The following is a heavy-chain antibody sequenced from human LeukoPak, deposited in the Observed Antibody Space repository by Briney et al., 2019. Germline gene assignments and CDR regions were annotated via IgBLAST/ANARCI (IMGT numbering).Heavy chain of an antibody. D-gene: IGHD3-22*01. CDR2: IYSGGST. Sequence: SETLSLTCTVSGGSISGYYWSWIRQPPGKGLEWLGFIYSGGSTKDNPSLKSRVTISEDTSKDQVSLKLRSVTAADTAVYYCARLSDSAGYYRPFFDSWGRGTLVTVSS. V-gene: IGHV4-4*09. J-gene: IGHJ4*02. CDR3: ARLSDSAGYYRPFFDS. CDR1: GGSISGYY.